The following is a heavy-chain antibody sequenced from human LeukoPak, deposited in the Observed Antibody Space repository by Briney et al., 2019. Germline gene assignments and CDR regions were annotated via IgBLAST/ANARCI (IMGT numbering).Heavy chain of an antibody. CDR3: ARDDFMEVDGNDDFHI. V-gene: IGHV3-21*01. Sequence: GGPLILSCAASGFTYSCYSVNWIRQAPGKGLEWVSSISSSGTYIYNPDSEKGRFIFSKDTTNNALFQQINLLPAETTFDYFCARDDFMEVDGNDDFHIWGQGTMVTVSS. J-gene: IGHJ3*02. D-gene: IGHD6-19*01. CDR1: GFTYSCYS. CDR2: ISSSGTYI.